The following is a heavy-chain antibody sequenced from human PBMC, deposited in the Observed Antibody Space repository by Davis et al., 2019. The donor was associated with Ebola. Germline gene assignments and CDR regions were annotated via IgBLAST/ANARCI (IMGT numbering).Heavy chain of an antibody. D-gene: IGHD5-24*01. Sequence: PGGSLRLSCATSGFSLHDYGMDWVRQASGKGLEWVGRIRSRANSYATTYAASVKGRFTVSRDDSKNTAYLQMNSLQTEDTAVYYCTATDRDGYNHIDYWGRGTLVTVSS. V-gene: IGHV3-73*01. CDR2: IRSRANSYAT. J-gene: IGHJ4*02. CDR3: TATDRDGYNHIDY. CDR1: GFSLHDYG.